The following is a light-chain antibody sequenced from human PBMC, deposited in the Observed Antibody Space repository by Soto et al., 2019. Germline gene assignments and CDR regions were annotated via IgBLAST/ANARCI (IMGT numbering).Light chain of an antibody. CDR3: QQSYSTLLT. Sequence: DIQMAQSPSSLSVSVGDRVTITCRASQSIGGFLNWYQQKLGKAPKLLIYAASSLQSGVPSRFSGSGSGTAFTLTISSLQPEDFATYYCQQSYSTLLTFGGGTKVEI. V-gene: IGKV1-39*01. CDR1: QSIGGF. J-gene: IGKJ4*01. CDR2: AAS.